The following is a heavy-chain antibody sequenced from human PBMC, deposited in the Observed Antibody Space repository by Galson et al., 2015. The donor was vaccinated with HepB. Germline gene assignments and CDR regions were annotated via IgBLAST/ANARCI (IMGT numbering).Heavy chain of an antibody. J-gene: IGHJ4*02. Sequence: SLRLSCAASGLTFRNAWMSWVRQAPGKGLEWVGRIKKKSEGGTTDYAAPVKGRFTISRDDSKNTLYLEMNSLKTEDTALYYCTTFLEMTTVQYWGQGTLVTVSS. CDR3: TTFLEMTTVQY. D-gene: IGHD4-11*01. CDR1: GLTFRNAW. CDR2: IKKKSEGGTT. V-gene: IGHV3-15*01.